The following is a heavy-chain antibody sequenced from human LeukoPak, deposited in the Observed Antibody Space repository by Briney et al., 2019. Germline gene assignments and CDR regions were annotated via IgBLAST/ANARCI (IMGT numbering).Heavy chain of an antibody. CDR2: ISWNSGSI. Sequence: GGSLRLSCAASGFTFDDYAMHWVRQAPGKGLEWVSGISWNSGSIGYADSVKGRFTISRDNAKNSLYRQMNSLRAEDTALYYCAKGLEFDPWGQGTLVTVSS. CDR3: AKGLEFDP. J-gene: IGHJ5*02. CDR1: GFTFDDYA. V-gene: IGHV3-9*01.